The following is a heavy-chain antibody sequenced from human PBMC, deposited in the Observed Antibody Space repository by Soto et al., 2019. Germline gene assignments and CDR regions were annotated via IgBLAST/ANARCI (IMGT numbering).Heavy chain of an antibody. CDR2: IYYSGRT. CDR1: GGSISSSSYY. V-gene: IGHV4-39*01. Sequence: QRQLQESGPGLVKPSETLSLTCTVSGGSISSSSYYWGWIRQPPGKGLEWIGTIYYSGRTNYNPSLNSRVTISVDTSNTPVSLKRISVTAADTAVYYSAGIPHLGYGSSANCPADYWGHGTLVTVSS. J-gene: IGHJ4*01. D-gene: IGHD2-2*01. CDR3: AGIPHLGYGSSANCPADY.